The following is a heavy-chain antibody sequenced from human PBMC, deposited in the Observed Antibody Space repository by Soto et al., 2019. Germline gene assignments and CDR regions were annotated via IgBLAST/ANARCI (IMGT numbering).Heavy chain of an antibody. V-gene: IGHV3-74*01. CDR3: AKDSWYFDL. Sequence: PGESRKISCEASGFVFTNFWMHWVRHVPGKGLVWVARIDTSGHSTNYAESVKGRFTISRDNAKNTVSLQMNSLRVEDTGVYYCAKDSWYFDLWSQGSQVTVSS. J-gene: IGHJ4*02. D-gene: IGHD6-13*01. CDR1: GFVFTNFW. CDR2: IDTSGHST.